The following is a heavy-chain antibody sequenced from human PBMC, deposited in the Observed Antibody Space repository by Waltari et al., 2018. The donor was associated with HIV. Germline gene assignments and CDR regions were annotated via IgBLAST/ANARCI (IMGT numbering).Heavy chain of an antibody. CDR2: IYYSGSP. V-gene: IGHV4-39*01. CDR1: GDSISNSNYF. J-gene: IGHJ2*01. Sequence: QLQLQESGPGLVKPSETLSLTCTVSGDSISNSNYFWGWIRQPPGKGLEWIGRIYYSGSPYSNPSLKIRVTISLDTSKNQFSLKVNSVTAADTAVYYCARHALRVGAAYWSFDLWGRGTLVTVSS. D-gene: IGHD1-26*01. CDR3: ARHALRVGAAYWSFDL.